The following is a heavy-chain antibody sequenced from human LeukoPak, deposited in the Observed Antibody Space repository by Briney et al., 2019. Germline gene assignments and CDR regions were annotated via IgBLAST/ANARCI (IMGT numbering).Heavy chain of an antibody. CDR2: ISWNSGSI. CDR3: AKDRYSSGWGGIDY. J-gene: IGHJ4*02. V-gene: IGHV3-9*01. D-gene: IGHD6-19*01. CDR1: GFTFDDYA. Sequence: GRSLRLSCAASGFTFDDYAMYWVRQAPGEGLEWVSGISWNSGSIGYADSMKGRFTISRDNAKNSLYLQMNSLRAEDTALYYCAKDRYSSGWGGIDYWGQGTLVTVSS.